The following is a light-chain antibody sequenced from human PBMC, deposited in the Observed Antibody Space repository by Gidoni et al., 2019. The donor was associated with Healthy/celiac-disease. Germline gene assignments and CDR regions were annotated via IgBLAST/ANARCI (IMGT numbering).Light chain of an antibody. CDR1: QSVLYSSNNKNY. Sequence: DIVMTKSPDSLAVSLGVRATINCKSSQSVLYSSNNKNYLAWYQQKPGQPPKLLIYWASTRESGVPDRFSGSGSGTDFTLTISSLQAEDVAVYYCQQYYSTPWTFGQXTKVEIK. V-gene: IGKV4-1*01. CDR2: WAS. J-gene: IGKJ1*01. CDR3: QQYYSTPWT.